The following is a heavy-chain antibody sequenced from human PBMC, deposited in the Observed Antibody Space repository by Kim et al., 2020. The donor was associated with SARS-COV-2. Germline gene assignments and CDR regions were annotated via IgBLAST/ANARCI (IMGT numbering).Heavy chain of an antibody. D-gene: IGHD4-4*01. V-gene: IGHV3-30*01. CDR3: ARAFRSDYSNYGLLNAFDI. J-gene: IGHJ3*02. Sequence: RFTISRDNSKNTLYLQMNSLRAEDTAVYYCARAFRSDYSNYGLLNAFDIWGQGTMVTVSS.